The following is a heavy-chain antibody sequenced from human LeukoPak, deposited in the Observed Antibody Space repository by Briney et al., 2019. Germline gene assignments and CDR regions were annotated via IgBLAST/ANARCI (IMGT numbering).Heavy chain of an antibody. V-gene: IGHV4-59*08. D-gene: IGHD6-13*01. J-gene: IGHJ6*03. Sequence: SETLSLTCTVSGGSMSSYYWNWVRQPPGKGLEWIGNIYFSGSTNYNPSLKGRVTISVDTSKNQFSLKLSSVTAADTAVYYCARRIIAAAPTHYYYYMDVWGKGTTVTVSS. CDR1: GGSMSSYY. CDR2: IYFSGST. CDR3: ARRIIAAAPTHYYYYMDV.